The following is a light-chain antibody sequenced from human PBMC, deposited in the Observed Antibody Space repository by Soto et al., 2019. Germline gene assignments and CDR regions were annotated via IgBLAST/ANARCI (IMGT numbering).Light chain of an antibody. V-gene: IGLV2-23*01. CDR3: CSYAGSSTLV. J-gene: IGLJ2*01. CDR1: SSDVGSYNL. CDR2: ECS. Sequence: QSALPQPASVSGSPGQSITISCTGTSSDVGSYNLVSWYQQHPGKAPKLMIYECSKRPSGVSNRFSGSKSGNTASLTISGFQAEDEADYYCCSYAGSSTLVFGGGTEVTV.